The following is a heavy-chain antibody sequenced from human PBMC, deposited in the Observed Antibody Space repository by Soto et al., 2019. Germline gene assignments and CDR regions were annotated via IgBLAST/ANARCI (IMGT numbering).Heavy chain of an antibody. CDR1: GFTFSTYA. D-gene: IGHD4-17*01. J-gene: IGHJ3*02. CDR3: ARPRGYGVFDAYGI. Sequence: GVSLRLSCVASGFTFSTYAMSWVRQAPGKGLEWVSALTPSGGETYYADSVKGRFTISRDNSMNALYLQMNSLRIEDTAVYYCARPRGYGVFDAYGIWGQGTM. V-gene: IGHV3-23*01. CDR2: LTPSGGET.